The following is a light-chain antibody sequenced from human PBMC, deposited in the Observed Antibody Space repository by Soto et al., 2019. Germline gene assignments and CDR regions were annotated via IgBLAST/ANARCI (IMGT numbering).Light chain of an antibody. CDR1: QSVSSPY. CDR2: ATA. V-gene: IGKV3-20*01. Sequence: EIVLTQSPATLSFSPGERAALSCRASQSVSSPYLAWYQQKPGQAPRLIMYATASRATGIPDRFSGSGSGRAFSITISRLEAEDFAGYYCQQYGSLPLITFGQETRVEV. CDR3: QQYGSLPLIT. J-gene: IGKJ5*01.